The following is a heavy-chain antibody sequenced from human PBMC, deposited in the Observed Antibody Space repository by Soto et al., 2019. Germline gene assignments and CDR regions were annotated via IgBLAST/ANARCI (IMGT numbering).Heavy chain of an antibody. Sequence: QVQLQESGPGLVKPSQTLSLTCTVSDDSISSGGYYWSWIRQHPGKGLEWIGYISDSGRTYYNPSLKRRVTISADTSKNQVPLKLRFVTAADTAVYYCARNDSGSKNFDYWGQGTLVTVSS. D-gene: IGHD3-10*01. J-gene: IGHJ4*02. V-gene: IGHV4-31*03. CDR2: ISDSGRT. CDR3: ARNDSGSKNFDY. CDR1: DDSISSGGYY.